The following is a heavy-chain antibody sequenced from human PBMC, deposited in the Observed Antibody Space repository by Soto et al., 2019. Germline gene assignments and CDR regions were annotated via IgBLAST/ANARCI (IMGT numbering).Heavy chain of an antibody. CDR2: IIPIFGTA. CDR1: GGTFSSYA. Sequence: SVKVSCKASGGTFSSYAISWVRQAPGQGLEWMGGIIPIFGTANYAQKFQGRVTITADESTSTAYMELSSLRSEDTAVYYCASGPTRVDTAMVLPPSFDYWGQGTLVTVSS. CDR3: ASGPTRVDTAMVLPPSFDY. D-gene: IGHD5-18*01. J-gene: IGHJ4*02. V-gene: IGHV1-69*13.